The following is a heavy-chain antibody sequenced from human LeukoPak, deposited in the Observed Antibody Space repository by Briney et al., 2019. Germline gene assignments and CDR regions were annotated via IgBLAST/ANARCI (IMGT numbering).Heavy chain of an antibody. Sequence: ASVKVSRKASDYTFTAYYIHWVRQAPGQGLEWMGRIDPNSGDTSYVQKFQGRVTMTRDTSISTAHMDLSGLISDDTAVYYCATSVAVAGSFDYWGQGTLVTVSS. CDR2: IDPNSGDT. D-gene: IGHD6-19*01. J-gene: IGHJ4*02. V-gene: IGHV1-2*06. CDR1: DYTFTAYY. CDR3: ATSVAVAGSFDY.